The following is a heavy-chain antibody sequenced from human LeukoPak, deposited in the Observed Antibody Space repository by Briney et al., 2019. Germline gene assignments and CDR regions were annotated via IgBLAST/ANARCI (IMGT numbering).Heavy chain of an antibody. D-gene: IGHD3-10*01. CDR1: GFTFSDYY. CDR2: ISTSSSYT. V-gene: IGHV3-11*03. CDR3: ARLYGSGSWNDAFDI. Sequence: GGSLRLSCAASGFTFSDYYMSWIRQAPGKGLEWVSYISTSSSYTNYADSVKGRFTISRDNAKNSLYLQMNSLRAEDTAVYYCARLYGSGSWNDAFDIWGQGTMVTVSS. J-gene: IGHJ3*02.